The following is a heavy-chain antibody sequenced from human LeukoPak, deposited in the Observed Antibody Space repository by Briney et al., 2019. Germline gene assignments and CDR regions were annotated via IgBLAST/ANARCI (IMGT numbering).Heavy chain of an antibody. CDR1: GGSIISSNHY. Sequence: SETLSLTCTVSGGSIISSNHYWGWTRQPPGKGLEWFGSISYSGGTAYNPSLRSRVTISVDTSKNQFSLKLSSVTAADTAVYYCARRKRIAARLYAHDYWGQGTLVTVSS. V-gene: IGHV4-39*01. CDR3: ARRKRIAARLYAHDY. CDR2: ISYSGGT. J-gene: IGHJ4*02. D-gene: IGHD6-6*01.